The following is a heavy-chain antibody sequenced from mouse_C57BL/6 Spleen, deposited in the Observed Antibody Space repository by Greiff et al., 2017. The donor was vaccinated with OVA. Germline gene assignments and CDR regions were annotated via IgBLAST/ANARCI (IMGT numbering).Heavy chain of an antibody. Sequence: MPGQGLEWIGEIDPSDSYTNYNQKFKGKSTLTVDKSSSTAYMQLSSLTSEDSAVYYCARKANWDYWYFDVWGTGTTVTVSS. D-gene: IGHD4-1*01. V-gene: IGHV1-69*01. CDR2: IDPSDSYT. CDR3: ARKANWDYWYFDV. J-gene: IGHJ1*03.